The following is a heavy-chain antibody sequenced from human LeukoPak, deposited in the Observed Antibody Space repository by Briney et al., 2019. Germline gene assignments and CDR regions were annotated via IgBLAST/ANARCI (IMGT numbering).Heavy chain of an antibody. CDR3: ARDWAHGSFDY. V-gene: IGHV1-46*01. J-gene: IGHJ4*02. Sequence: GASVKDSCQASGYTFSGYSMHWVRQAPGQGPEWMGMINPSSGSATYAQKFQGSVTMTRDTSTTTLYMELSRLRSEDTAVYYCARDWAHGSFDYWGQGTPVIVSS. CDR2: INPSSGSA. CDR1: GYTFSGYS. D-gene: IGHD3-10*01.